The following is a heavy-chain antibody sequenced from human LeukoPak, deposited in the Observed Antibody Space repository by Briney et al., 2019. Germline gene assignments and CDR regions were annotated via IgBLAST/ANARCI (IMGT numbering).Heavy chain of an antibody. Sequence: AASVKVSCKASGYTFTSYYMHWVRQAPGQGLEWMGIINPSGGSTSYAQKFQGRVTMTRDTSTSTVYMELSSLRSEDTAVYYCARGNVDTALGYYFDYWGQGTLVTVSS. CDR1: GYTFTSYY. CDR3: ARGNVDTALGYYFDY. D-gene: IGHD5-18*01. V-gene: IGHV1-46*01. CDR2: INPSGGST. J-gene: IGHJ4*02.